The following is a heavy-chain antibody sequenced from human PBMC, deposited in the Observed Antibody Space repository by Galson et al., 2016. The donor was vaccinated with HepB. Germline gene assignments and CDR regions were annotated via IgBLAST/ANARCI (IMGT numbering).Heavy chain of an antibody. CDR2: ISAYNGNT. D-gene: IGHD3-10*01. J-gene: IGHJ5*02. CDR1: GYTFNTYG. Sequence: SVKVSCKASGYTFNTYGISWVRQAPGQGLEWMGWISAYNGNTNYAQKFQGRVTMTTDTSTSTAYMDLRRLRSEDTAVYYCARDRGNMVRGVIGWFDPWGQGTLVTVSS. CDR3: ARDRGNMVRGVIGWFDP. V-gene: IGHV1-18*01.